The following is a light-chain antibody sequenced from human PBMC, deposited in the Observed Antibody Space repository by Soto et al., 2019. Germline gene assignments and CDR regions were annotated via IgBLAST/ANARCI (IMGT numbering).Light chain of an antibody. CDR3: QQVKSFPLT. V-gene: IGKV1-9*01. CDR2: GAS. CDR1: EGITTY. Sequence: IELTQSPPFLSASVGDRVTITCRADEGITTYLAWYQQQPGKAPKVLIYGASTLQNGVPPRFSGSGSGTEFTLTISSLRPEDFATYYCQQVKSFPLTFGGGTKVEVK. J-gene: IGKJ4*01.